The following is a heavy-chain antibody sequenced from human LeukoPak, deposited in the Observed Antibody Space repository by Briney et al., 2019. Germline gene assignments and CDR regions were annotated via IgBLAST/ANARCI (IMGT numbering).Heavy chain of an antibody. CDR2: MRYDGSNK. D-gene: IGHD1-26*01. Sequence: PGGSLRLSCAASGFTFSSYGMHWVRQAPGKGLEWVAFMRYDGSNKYYADSVKGRFTISRDNSKNTLYLQMNSLRAEDTAVYYCASALRIVGATSGASSDYWGQGTLVTVSS. CDR3: ASALRIVGATSGASSDY. V-gene: IGHV3-30*02. J-gene: IGHJ4*02. CDR1: GFTFSSYG.